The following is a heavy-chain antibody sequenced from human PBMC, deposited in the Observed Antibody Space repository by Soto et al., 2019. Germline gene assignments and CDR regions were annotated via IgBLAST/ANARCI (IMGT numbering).Heavy chain of an antibody. CDR1: GGSFSGYY. Sequence: QVQLQQWGAGLLKPSETLSLTCAVYGGSFSGYYWSWIRQPPGKGLEWIGEINHSGSTNYNPSLKSRVTISVDTSKNQFSLKLSSVTAADTAVYYCARGPNNIVVVPAANRFGVPLDYWGQGTLVTVSS. J-gene: IGHJ4*02. V-gene: IGHV4-34*01. CDR2: INHSGST. CDR3: ARGPNNIVVVPAANRFGVPLDY. D-gene: IGHD2-2*01.